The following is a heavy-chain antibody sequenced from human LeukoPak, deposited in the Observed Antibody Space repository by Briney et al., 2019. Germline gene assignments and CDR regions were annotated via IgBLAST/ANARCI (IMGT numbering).Heavy chain of an antibody. CDR1: GFTFSSYG. J-gene: IGHJ4*02. CDR3: AKDGYYDSSGWFDY. D-gene: IGHD3-22*01. V-gene: IGHV3-23*01. CDR2: ISGSGGST. Sequence: GGSLRLSCAASGFTFSSYGMSWVRQAPGKGLEWVSAISGSGGSTYYADSVKGRLTISRDNSKNTLYLQMNSLRAEDTAVYYCAKDGYYDSSGWFDYWGQGTLVTVSS.